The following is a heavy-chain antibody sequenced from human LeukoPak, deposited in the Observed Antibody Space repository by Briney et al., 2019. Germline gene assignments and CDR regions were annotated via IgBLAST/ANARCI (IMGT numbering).Heavy chain of an antibody. CDR2: IYYSGST. CDR3: ARVAAEYYFDY. CDR1: GGSLIPYY. Sequence: SETLSLTCTVSGGSLIPYYWSWIRQPPGKGLEWIGYIYYSGSTNYNPSLKSRVTISLDTSKNQFSLKLSSVTAADTAVYYCARVAAEYYFDYWGQGTLVTVSS. D-gene: IGHD6-13*01. J-gene: IGHJ4*02. V-gene: IGHV4-59*01.